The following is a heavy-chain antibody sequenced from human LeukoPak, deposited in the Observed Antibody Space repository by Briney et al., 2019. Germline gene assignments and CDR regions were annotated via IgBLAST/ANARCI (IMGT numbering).Heavy chain of an antibody. V-gene: IGHV3-23*01. Sequence: GGSPRLSCAASGFTFSSYAMSWVRQAPGKGLEWVSAISGSGGSTYYADSVKGRFTISRDNSKNTLYLQMNSLRAEDTAVYYCAKDPTSLTIRLNWFDPWGQGTLVTVSS. CDR3: AKDPTSLTIRLNWFDP. J-gene: IGHJ5*02. CDR2: ISGSGGST. CDR1: GFTFSSYA. D-gene: IGHD3-3*01.